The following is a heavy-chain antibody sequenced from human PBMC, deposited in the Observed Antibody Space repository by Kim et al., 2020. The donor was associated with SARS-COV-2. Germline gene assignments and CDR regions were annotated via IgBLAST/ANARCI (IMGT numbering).Heavy chain of an antibody. CDR3: ARDGRLLWSGEFWLGDP. CDR1: GYTFTSYY. Sequence: ASVKVSCKASGYTFTSYYMHWVRQAPGQGLEWMGMINPSSGNTNYAQKFQGRVTMTRDTSTSTVYMELSSLRSEDTAVYYCARDGRLLWSGEFWLGDPWGEGTLVTVSS. D-gene: IGHD3-10*01. CDR2: INPSSGNT. J-gene: IGHJ5*02. V-gene: IGHV1-46*01.